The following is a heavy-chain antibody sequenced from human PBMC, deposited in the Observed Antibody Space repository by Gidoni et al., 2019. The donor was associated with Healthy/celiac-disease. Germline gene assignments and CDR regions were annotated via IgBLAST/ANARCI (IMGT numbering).Heavy chain of an antibody. CDR1: GGSFSGYY. D-gene: IGHD3-10*01. J-gene: IGHJ4*02. V-gene: IGHV4-34*01. Sequence: QVQLQQWGAGLLKPSETLSLTCAVYGGSFSGYYWSWIRQPPGKGLEWIGEINHSGSTNYNPSLQSRVTISVDTSKNQFSLKLSSVTAADTAVYYCARFRDPYYFDYWGQGTLVTVSS. CDR3: ARFRDPYYFDY. CDR2: INHSGST.